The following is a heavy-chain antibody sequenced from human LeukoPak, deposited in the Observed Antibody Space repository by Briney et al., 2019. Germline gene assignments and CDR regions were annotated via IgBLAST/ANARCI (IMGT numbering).Heavy chain of an antibody. D-gene: IGHD2-15*01. J-gene: IGHJ4*02. Sequence: ASVKVSCKASGGTFSSYAIGWVRQAPGQGLEWMGGIIPIFGTANYAQKFQGRVTITADESTSTAYMELSSLRSEDTAVYYCATGYCSGGSCYFGAFDYWGQGTLVTVSS. CDR3: ATGYCSGGSCYFGAFDY. CDR2: IIPIFGTA. CDR1: GGTFSSYA. V-gene: IGHV1-69*13.